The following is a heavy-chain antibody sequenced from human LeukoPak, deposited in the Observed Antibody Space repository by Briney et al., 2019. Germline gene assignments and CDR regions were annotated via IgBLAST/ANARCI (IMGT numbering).Heavy chain of an antibody. J-gene: IGHJ4*02. D-gene: IGHD6-6*01. CDR3: AKDEPLVPFDY. CDR2: IQYDGSNK. V-gene: IGHV3-30*02. Sequence: PGGSLRLSCAASRFTFSSYGMHWVRQAPGKGLEWMAFIQYDGSNKYYADSVKGRFTISRDNSKNTLYLQMNSLRAEDTAVYYCAKDEPLVPFDYWGQGTLVSVSS. CDR1: RFTFSSYG.